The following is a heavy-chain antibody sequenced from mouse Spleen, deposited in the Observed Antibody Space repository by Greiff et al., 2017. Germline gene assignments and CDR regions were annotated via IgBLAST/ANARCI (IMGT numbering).Heavy chain of an antibody. CDR1: GFTFSDYY. Sequence: EVKLVESEGGLVQPGSSMKLSCTASGFTFSDYYMAWVRQVPEKGLEWVANINYDGSSTYYLDSLKSRFIISRDNAKNILYLQMSSLKSEDTATYYCARAPYYGSSYGGVYAMDYWGQGTSVTVSS. V-gene: IGHV5-16*01. J-gene: IGHJ4*01. CDR2: INYDGSST. D-gene: IGHD1-1*01. CDR3: ARAPYYGSSYGGVYAMDY.